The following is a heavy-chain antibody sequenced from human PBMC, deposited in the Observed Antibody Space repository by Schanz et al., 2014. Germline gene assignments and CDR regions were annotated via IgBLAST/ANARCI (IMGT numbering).Heavy chain of an antibody. CDR2: VNPSVRGT. J-gene: IGHJ3*02. CDR1: GYTLSAYS. D-gene: IGHD2-2*01. CDR3: ARGTMPGTFDI. V-gene: IGHV1-46*01. Sequence: QVQLVQSGTQVKKPGASVKVSCKASGYTLSAYSLHWVRQAPGQGLEWMGIVNPSVRGTHFAREFQGRVTVTSDTSTSTVYMELRSLRSDDTAVYYCARGTMPGTFDIWGQGTMVTVSS.